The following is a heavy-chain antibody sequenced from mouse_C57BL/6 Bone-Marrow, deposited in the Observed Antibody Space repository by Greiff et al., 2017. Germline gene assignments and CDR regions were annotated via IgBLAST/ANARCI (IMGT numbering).Heavy chain of an antibody. CDR3: ARAIDY. Sequence: ESGPGFVKPSQSLSLTCSVTGYSITSGYYWNWIRQFPGKKLEWTGYISYDGSNNYKPSLKNRISITRDTAKNQFFLNLNSVNTEDTATYYCARAIDYWGQGTTLTVSS. V-gene: IGHV3-6*01. J-gene: IGHJ2*01. CDR1: GYSITSGYY. CDR2: ISYDGSN.